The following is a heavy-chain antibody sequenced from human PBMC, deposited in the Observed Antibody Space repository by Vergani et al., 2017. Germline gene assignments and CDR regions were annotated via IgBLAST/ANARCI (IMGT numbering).Heavy chain of an antibody. J-gene: IGHJ4*02. V-gene: IGHV4-30-4*08. CDR2: IYYSGST. D-gene: IGHD2-15*01. CDR3: ARVTPIGYCSGGSRYVFDY. CDR1: GGSISSGDYY. Sequence: QVQLQESGPGLVKPSQTLSLTCTVSGGSISSGDYYWSWIRQPPGKGLEWIGYIYYSGSTYYNPSLKSRVTISVDTSKNQFSLKLSSVTAADTAVYYCARVTPIGYCSGGSRYVFDYWGQGTLVTVSS.